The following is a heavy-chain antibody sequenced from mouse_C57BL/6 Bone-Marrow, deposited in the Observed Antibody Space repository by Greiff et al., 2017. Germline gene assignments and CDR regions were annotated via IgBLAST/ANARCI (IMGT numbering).Heavy chain of an antibody. CDR3: ARHVLWLRRGYFDV. V-gene: IGHV5-2*01. CDR1: EYEFPSHD. D-gene: IGHD2-2*01. Sequence: EVKVVESGGGLVQPGESLKLSCESNEYEFPSHDMSWVRKTPEKRLELVAAINSDGGSPYYPDTMERRFIISRDNTKKTLYLQMSSLRSEDTALYYCARHVLWLRRGYFDVWGTGTTVTVSS. CDR2: INSDGGSP. J-gene: IGHJ1*03.